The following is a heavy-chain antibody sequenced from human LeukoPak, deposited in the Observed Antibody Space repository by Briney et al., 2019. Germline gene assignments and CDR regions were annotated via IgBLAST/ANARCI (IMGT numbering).Heavy chain of an antibody. CDR3: ARDVAYSLND. V-gene: IGHV3-74*01. Sequence: GGSLRLSCAASGFNFNPSWIHWVRQGPGDGLVWLSCINHDGSDKNYADSVKGRFTISRDNAKRMAYLQMNSLRAEDTGIYFCARDVAYSLNDWGQGTLVTVSS. J-gene: IGHJ4*02. D-gene: IGHD1-1*01. CDR1: GFNFNPSW. CDR2: INHDGSDK.